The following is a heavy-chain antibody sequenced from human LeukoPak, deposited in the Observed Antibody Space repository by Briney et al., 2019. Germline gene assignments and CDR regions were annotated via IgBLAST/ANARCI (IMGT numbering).Heavy chain of an antibody. V-gene: IGHV1-18*01. CDR2: ISAYNGNT. Sequence: GASVKVSCKASGYTFTSYGTSWVRQAPGQGLEWMGWISAYNGNTNYAQKPQGRVTMTTDTSTSTAYMELRSLRSDDTAVYYCARNDRGIPDWFDPWGQGTLVTVSS. CDR1: GYTFTSYG. CDR3: ARNDRGIPDWFDP. D-gene: IGHD3-16*01. J-gene: IGHJ5*02.